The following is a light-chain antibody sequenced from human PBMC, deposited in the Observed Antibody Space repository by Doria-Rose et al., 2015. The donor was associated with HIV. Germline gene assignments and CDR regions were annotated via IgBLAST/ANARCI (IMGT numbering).Light chain of an antibody. J-gene: IGKJ1*01. V-gene: IGKV1-39*01. CDR2: AAS. Sequence: PTSLSASIGDRVTITCRASQTVSTYLNWFQQEPGKAPKLLIYAASRLQSGVPSRFSGSGSGTDFTLTISGLQPGDFATYYCQQTYSSPPWTFGQGTKVEMK. CDR3: QQTYSSPPWT. CDR1: QTVSTY.